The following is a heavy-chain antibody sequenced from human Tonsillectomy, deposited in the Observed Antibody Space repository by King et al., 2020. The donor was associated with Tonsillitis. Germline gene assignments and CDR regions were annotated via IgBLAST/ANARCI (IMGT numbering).Heavy chain of an antibody. J-gene: IGHJ4*02. CDR1: GGSISSSSYY. CDR2: IYYSGST. D-gene: IGHD1-20*01. V-gene: IGHV4-39*01. Sequence: QLQESGPGLVKPSETLSLTCTVSGGSISSSSYYWGWIRQPPGKGLEWIGSIYYSGSTYYNPSLKGRVTISVDTSKNQFSLKLSSVTAADTAVYYCAIITGTTFDYWGQGTLVTVSS. CDR3: AIITGTTFDY.